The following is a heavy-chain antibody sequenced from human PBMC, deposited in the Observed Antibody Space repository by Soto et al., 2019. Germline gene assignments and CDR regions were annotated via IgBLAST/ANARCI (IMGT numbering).Heavy chain of an antibody. V-gene: IGHV3-33*01. J-gene: IGHJ3*02. CDR2: IWFDGSDK. D-gene: IGHD2-15*01. CDR1: GFTFSSYG. CDR3: ARLYCGASSCYSVGAFDI. Sequence: QVQLVESGGGVVQPGRSLRLSCAASGFTFSSYGMHWVRQAPGKGLEWVALIWFDGSDKYYTESVKGRFTISRDNSKSTLYLQMNSLRAEDTAVYYCARLYCGASSCYSVGAFDIRGQGTMVTVSS.